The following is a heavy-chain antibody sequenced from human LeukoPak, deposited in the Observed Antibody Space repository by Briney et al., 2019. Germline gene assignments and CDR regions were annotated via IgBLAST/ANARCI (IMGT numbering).Heavy chain of an antibody. D-gene: IGHD4-17*01. J-gene: IGHJ4*02. V-gene: IGHV3-9*01. CDR1: GFTFDDYA. Sequence: QTGGSLRLSCAASGFTFDDYAMHWVRQAPGKGLEWVSGISWNSGSIGYADSVKGRFTISRDNAKNSLYLQMNSLRAEDTALYYCAKDIGMTTGLNWGQGTLVTVSS. CDR3: AKDIGMTTGLN. CDR2: ISWNSGSI.